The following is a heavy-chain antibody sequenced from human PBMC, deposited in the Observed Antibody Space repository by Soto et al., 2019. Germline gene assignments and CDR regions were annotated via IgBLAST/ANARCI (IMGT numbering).Heavy chain of an antibody. Sequence: GASVEVACKASGDTVSSYDIHWVRQAPGQGLEWIGIINPNGGSTNYAQKFQGRLTMTRDTSTSTVYMELSSLRSEDTAVYYCARVGSGWYRGSFDYWGQGALVTVSS. CDR2: INPNGGST. CDR3: ARVGSGWYRGSFDY. D-gene: IGHD6-19*01. V-gene: IGHV1-46*01. CDR1: GDTVSSYD. J-gene: IGHJ4*02.